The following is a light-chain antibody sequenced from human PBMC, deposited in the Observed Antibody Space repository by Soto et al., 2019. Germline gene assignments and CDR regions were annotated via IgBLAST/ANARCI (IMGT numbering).Light chain of an antibody. CDR2: GAS. J-gene: IGKJ5*01. CDR3: QQYGSSPPGGT. Sequence: EIVLTQSPGTLSLSPGERATLSCRASQSVSSSYLAWYQQKPGQAPRLLIYGASSRATGIPDRFSGSGSGTDFTLTISRLEPEDFAVYYCQQYGSSPPGGTFGQGTRLESK. CDR1: QSVSSSY. V-gene: IGKV3-20*01.